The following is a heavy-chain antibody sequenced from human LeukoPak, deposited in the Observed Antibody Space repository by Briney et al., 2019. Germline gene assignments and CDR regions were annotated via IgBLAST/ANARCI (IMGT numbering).Heavy chain of an antibody. CDR2: INHSGST. V-gene: IGHV4-34*01. CDR3: ARARIAVAGIARYYLDY. CDR1: GGSFSGYY. J-gene: IGHJ4*02. D-gene: IGHD6-19*01. Sequence: SETLSLTCAVYGGSFSGYYWSWIRQPPGKGLEWIGEINHSGSTNYNPSLKSRVTISVDTSKNQFSLKLSSVTAADTAVYYCARARIAVAGIARYYLDYWGQGTLVTVSS.